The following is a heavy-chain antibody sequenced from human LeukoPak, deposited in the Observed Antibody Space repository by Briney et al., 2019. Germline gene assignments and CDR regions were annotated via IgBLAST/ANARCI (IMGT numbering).Heavy chain of an antibody. CDR1: GYTFTSNG. J-gene: IGHJ4*02. V-gene: IGHV1-18*04. Sequence: ASVKVSRKASGYTFTSNGISWVRQAPGQGLEWMGWISAYNGNTNYAQKLQGRVTMTTDTSTSTAYMELRSLRSDDTAVYYCARDLRVSRVAVAGMGDSYWGQGTLVTVSS. CDR3: ARDLRVSRVAVAGMGDSY. D-gene: IGHD6-19*01. CDR2: ISAYNGNT.